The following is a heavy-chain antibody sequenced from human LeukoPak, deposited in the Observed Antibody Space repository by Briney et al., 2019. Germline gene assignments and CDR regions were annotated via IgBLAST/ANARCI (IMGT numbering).Heavy chain of an antibody. CDR1: GFTFSSYG. D-gene: IGHD3-10*02. CDR3: ARDARRRNVFDY. J-gene: IGHJ4*02. CDR2: ISGSGGST. V-gene: IGHV3-23*01. Sequence: PGGSLRLSCAASGFTFSSYGMSWVRQAPGKGLEWVSAISGSGGSTYYADSVKGRFTISRDNSKNTLYLQMNSLRAEDTAVYYCARDARRRNVFDYWGQGTLVTVSS.